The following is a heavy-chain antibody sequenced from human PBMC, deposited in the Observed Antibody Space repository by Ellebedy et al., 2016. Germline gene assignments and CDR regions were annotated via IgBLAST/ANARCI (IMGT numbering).Heavy chain of an antibody. V-gene: IGHV4-34*01. CDR2: VLDNGNT. J-gene: IGHJ4*02. Sequence: SETLSLTCALYGGSFSDFSGFCWSWIRQAPGKGLEWVGEVLDNGNTNYNPSLKSRVTISLDRSRNQFSLKLTSVTAADTAVYYCARGRISAAVSDYWGQGTLVTVSS. CDR3: ARGRISAAVSDY. CDR1: GGSFSDFSGFC. D-gene: IGHD6-13*01.